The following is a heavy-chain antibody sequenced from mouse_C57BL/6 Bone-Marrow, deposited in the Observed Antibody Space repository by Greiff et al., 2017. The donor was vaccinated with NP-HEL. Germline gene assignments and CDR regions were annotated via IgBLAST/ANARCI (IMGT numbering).Heavy chain of an antibody. V-gene: IGHV1-69*01. CDR1: GYTFTSYW. J-gene: IGHJ3*01. D-gene: IGHD2-14*01. CDR2: IDPSDSYT. Sequence: VQLQQPGAELVMPGASVKLSCKASGYTFTSYWMHWVKQRPGQGLEWIGEIDPSDSYTNYNQKFKGKSTLTVDKSSSTAYMQLSSLTSEDSAVYYCARAYREFAYWGQGTLVTVSA. CDR3: ARAYREFAY.